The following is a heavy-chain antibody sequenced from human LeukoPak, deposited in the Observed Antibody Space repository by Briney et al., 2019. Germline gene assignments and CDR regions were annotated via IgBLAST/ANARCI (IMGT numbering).Heavy chain of an antibody. D-gene: IGHD2-2*01. CDR1: GFTFSSYI. Sequence: SGGSLRLSCAASGFTFSSYIMNWVRQAPGKGLEWVSSISSSSSSIYYADSVKGRFTISRDNAKTSLYLQMNSLRAEDMAVYYCARDCSSTSCHPQTETDAFDIWGQGTMVTVSS. CDR3: ARDCSSTSCHPQTETDAFDI. J-gene: IGHJ3*02. CDR2: ISSSSSSI. V-gene: IGHV3-21*01.